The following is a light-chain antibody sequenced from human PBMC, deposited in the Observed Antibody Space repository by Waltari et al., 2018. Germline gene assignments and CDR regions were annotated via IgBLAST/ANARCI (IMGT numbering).Light chain of an antibody. CDR3: SSYTSSSTPNWV. V-gene: IGLV2-14*03. CDR1: SSDVGGYNY. Sequence: QSALTQPASVSGSPGQSITIPCTGTSSDVGGYNYVSWYQQHPGKAPKLMIYDVSNRPSGVSNRFSGSKSGNTASLTISGLQAEDEADYYCSSYTSSSTPNWVFGGGTKLTVL. CDR2: DVS. J-gene: IGLJ3*02.